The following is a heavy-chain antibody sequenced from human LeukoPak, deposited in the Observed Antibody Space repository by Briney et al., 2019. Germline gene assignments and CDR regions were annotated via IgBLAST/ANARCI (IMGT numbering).Heavy chain of an antibody. CDR3: AREGYYYGMDV. J-gene: IGHJ6*02. V-gene: IGHV4-59*01. CDR1: GGSISSYY. CDR2: IYYSGST. Sequence: SETLSLTCIVSGGSISSYYWSWIRQPPGKGLEWIGYIYYSGSTNYNPSLKSRVTISVDTSKNQFSLKLSSVTAADTAVYYCAREGYYYGMDVWGQGTTVTVSS.